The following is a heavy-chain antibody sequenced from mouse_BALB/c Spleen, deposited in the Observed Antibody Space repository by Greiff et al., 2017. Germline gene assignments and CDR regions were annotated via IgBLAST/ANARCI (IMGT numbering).Heavy chain of an antibody. CDR2: IDPENGDT. CDR1: GFNIKDYY. J-gene: IGHJ4*01. D-gene: IGHD2-14*01. CDR3: NALDRYEMDY. Sequence: EVKLQESGAELVRSGASVKLSCTASGFNIKDYYMHWVKQRPEQGLEWIGWIDPENGDTEYAPKFQGKATMTADTSSNTAYLQLSSLTSEDTAVYYCNALDRYEMDYWGQGTSVTVSS. V-gene: IGHV14-4*02.